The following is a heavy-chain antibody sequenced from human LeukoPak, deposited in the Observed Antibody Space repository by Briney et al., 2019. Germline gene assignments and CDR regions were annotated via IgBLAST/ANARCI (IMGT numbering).Heavy chain of an antibody. CDR2: IYYSGST. CDR3: ARDTVTTFGYYYGMDV. J-gene: IGHJ6*02. D-gene: IGHD4-17*01. Sequence: SETLSLTCTVSGGSISSGAYYWSWIRQPPGKGLEWIGYIYYSGSTYYNPSLKSRVTISVDTSKNQFSLKLSSVTAADTAVYYRARDTVTTFGYYYGMDVWGQGTTVTVSS. CDR1: GGSISSGAYY. V-gene: IGHV4-30-4*01.